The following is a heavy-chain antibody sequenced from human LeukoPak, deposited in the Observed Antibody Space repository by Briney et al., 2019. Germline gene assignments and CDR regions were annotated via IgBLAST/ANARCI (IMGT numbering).Heavy chain of an antibody. V-gene: IGHV1-69*04. D-gene: IGHD1-26*01. CDR1: GGTFSSYA. CDR3: ASRREGHYFDY. J-gene: IGHJ4*02. Sequence: SVKVSCKASGGTFSSYAISWVRQAPGQGLEWMGRIIPILGIANYAQKFQGRVTITADKSTSTAYMELSSLRSEDTAVYYCASRREGHYFDYWGQGTLVTVSS. CDR2: IIPILGIA.